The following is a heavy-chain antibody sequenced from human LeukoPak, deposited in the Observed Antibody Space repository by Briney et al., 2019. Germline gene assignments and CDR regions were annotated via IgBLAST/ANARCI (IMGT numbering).Heavy chain of an antibody. Sequence: GGSLTLSCAASGFTVSNYYMSWVRQAPEKGLECVSVINSGGATYYADSVKGRSTISRDNSKNTLYLQMNSLRAEDTAIYYCARVRDGYTIIDYWGQGTLATVSS. CDR1: GFTVSNYY. J-gene: IGHJ4*02. V-gene: IGHV3-53*01. CDR3: ARVRDGYTIIDY. D-gene: IGHD5-24*01. CDR2: INSGGAT.